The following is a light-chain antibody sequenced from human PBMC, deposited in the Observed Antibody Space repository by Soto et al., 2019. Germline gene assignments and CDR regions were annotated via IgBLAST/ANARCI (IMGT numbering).Light chain of an antibody. CDR1: QSVSSN. CDR2: GAS. Sequence: EIVMTQSPATLSVSPGERATLSCRASQSVSSNLAWYQQKPGQAPSLLIYGASNRANGIPARFSGSGSGTEFTLTISSLQSEDFAVYYCQQYNNWPQTFGQGTKVEIK. CDR3: QQYNNWPQT. V-gene: IGKV3-15*01. J-gene: IGKJ1*01.